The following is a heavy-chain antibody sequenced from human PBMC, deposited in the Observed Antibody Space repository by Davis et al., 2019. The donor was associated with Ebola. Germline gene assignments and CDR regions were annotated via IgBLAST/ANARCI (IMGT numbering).Heavy chain of an antibody. V-gene: IGHV4-59*01. D-gene: IGHD6-13*01. CDR2: IYYSGST. Sequence: SETLSLTCTVSGGSISSYYWSWIRQPPGKGLEWIGYIYYSGSTNYNPSLKSRVTISVDTSKNQFSLKLSSVTAADTAVYYCARGGGIAAAEDWFDPWGQGTLVTVSS. CDR3: ARGGGIAAAEDWFDP. J-gene: IGHJ5*02. CDR1: GGSISSYY.